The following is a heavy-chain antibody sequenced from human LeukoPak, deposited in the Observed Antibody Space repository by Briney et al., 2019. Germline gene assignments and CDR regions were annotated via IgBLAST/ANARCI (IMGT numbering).Heavy chain of an antibody. D-gene: IGHD3-22*01. J-gene: IGHJ3*02. CDR3: AKDSSHYYDSSGHAFDI. V-gene: IGHV4-34*01. Sequence: SETLSLTCAVYGGFFSGYYWSWIRQPPGKGLEWIGEINHSGSTNYNPSLKSRVTISVDTSKNQFSLKLSSVTAADTAVYYCAKDSSHYYDSSGHAFDIWGQGTMVTVSS. CDR2: INHSGST. CDR1: GGFFSGYY.